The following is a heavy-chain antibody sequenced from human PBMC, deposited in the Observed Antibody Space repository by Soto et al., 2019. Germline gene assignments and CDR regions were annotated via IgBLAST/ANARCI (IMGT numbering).Heavy chain of an antibody. V-gene: IGHV5-10-1*01. CDR3: VSAYYYDSSGYPFYGMDV. D-gene: IGHD3-22*01. Sequence: GESLKISCKGSGYSFTSYWISWVRQVPGKGLEWMGRIDPSDSYTNYSPSFQGHVTISADKSISTAYLQWSSLKASDTAMYYCVSAYYYDSSGYPFYGMDVWGQGTTVTVSS. J-gene: IGHJ6*02. CDR2: IDPSDSYT. CDR1: GYSFTSYW.